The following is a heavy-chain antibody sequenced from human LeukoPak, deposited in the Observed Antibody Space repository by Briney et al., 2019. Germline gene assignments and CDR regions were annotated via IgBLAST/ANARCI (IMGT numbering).Heavy chain of an antibody. CDR3: ARAYYGSGSSN. CDR1: GGSFSGYY. V-gene: IGHV4-34*01. CDR2: INHSGST. Sequence: PSETLSLTCAVYGGSFSGYYWSWIRQPPGKGLEWIGEINHSGSTNYNPSLKSRVTISVDTSKNQFSLKLSSVTAADTAVYYCARAYYGSGSSNWGQGTLVTDSS. J-gene: IGHJ4*02. D-gene: IGHD3-10*01.